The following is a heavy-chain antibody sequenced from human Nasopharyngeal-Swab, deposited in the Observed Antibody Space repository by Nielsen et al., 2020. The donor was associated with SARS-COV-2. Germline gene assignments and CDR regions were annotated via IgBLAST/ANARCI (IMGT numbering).Heavy chain of an antibody. D-gene: IGHD3-3*01. J-gene: IGHJ4*02. CDR1: GYTFTSYA. Sequence: ASVKVSCRASGYTFTSYAMNWVRQAPGQGLEWMGWINTNTGNPTYAQGFTGRFVFSLDTSVSTAYLQISGLKAEDTAVYYCARVGGDLRFLEWPLDYWGQGTLVTVSS. CDR3: ARVGGDLRFLEWPLDY. V-gene: IGHV7-4-1*02. CDR2: INTNTGNP.